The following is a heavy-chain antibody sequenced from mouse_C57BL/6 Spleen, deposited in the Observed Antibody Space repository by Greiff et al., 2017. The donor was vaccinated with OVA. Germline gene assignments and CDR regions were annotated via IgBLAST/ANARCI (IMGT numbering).Heavy chain of an antibody. V-gene: IGHV2-2*01. CDR1: GFSLTSYG. CDR2: IWSGGST. CDR3: ARKDRGDYAMDY. J-gene: IGHJ4*01. Sequence: VMLVESGPGLVQPSQSLPITCTVSGFSLTSYGVHWVRQSPGKGLEWLGVIWSGGSTDYNAAFISRLSISKDNPKSQVFFKMNSLQADDTAIYYCARKDRGDYAMDYWGQGTSVTVSS.